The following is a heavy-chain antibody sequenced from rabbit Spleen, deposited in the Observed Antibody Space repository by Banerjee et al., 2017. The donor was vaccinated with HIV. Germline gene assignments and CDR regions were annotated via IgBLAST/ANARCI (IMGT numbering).Heavy chain of an antibody. CDR1: GFSFSRGYD. V-gene: IGHV1S40*01. D-gene: IGHD8-1*01. Sequence: LVESGGGLVKPGASLTLTCKASGFSFSRGYDMCWVRQAPGKGLEWIACIYAGSSTSTYSATWAKGRFTLSKTSSTTVTLQMTSLTAADTATYFCARDAGTSFSTYGMDLLGPGTLVTVS. J-gene: IGHJ6*01. CDR2: IYAGSSTST. CDR3: ARDAGTSFSTYGMDL.